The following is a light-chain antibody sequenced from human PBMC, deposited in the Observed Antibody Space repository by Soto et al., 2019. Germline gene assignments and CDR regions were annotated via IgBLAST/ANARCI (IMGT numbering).Light chain of an antibody. CDR2: EGS. CDR1: SSDVAIYDL. J-gene: IGLJ1*01. CDR3: CSYEDITTSYV. V-gene: IGLV2-23*01. Sequence: QSALTQPASVSGSPGQSITLSCTGSSSDVAIYDLVSWYQQLPGKAPKLVISEGSKRASGVSNRFSGSKSGNTASLTISGLQAEDEADYYCCSYEDITTSYVFRTGTKLTVL.